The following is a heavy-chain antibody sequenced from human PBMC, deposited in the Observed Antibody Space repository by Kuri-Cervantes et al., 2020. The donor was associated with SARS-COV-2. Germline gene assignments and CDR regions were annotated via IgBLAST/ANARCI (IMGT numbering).Heavy chain of an antibody. J-gene: IGHJ6*03. CDR1: GFTFSSYA. D-gene: IGHD6-13*01. CDR2: ISGSGGST. Sequence: GESLMISCAASGFTFSSYAMSWVRQAPGKGLEWVSAISGSGGSTYYADSVKGRFTISRDNSKNTLYLQRNSLRAEDTAVYYCSLSSSSVSYYYMDVWGKGNMVYVSS. CDR3: SLSSSSVSYYYMDV. V-gene: IGHV3-23*01.